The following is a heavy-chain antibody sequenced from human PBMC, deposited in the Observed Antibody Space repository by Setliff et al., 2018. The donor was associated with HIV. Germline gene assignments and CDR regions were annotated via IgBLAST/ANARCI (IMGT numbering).Heavy chain of an antibody. CDR3: ARDATRGGDMDV. V-gene: IGHV3-7*01. CDR1: GFIFSGYW. J-gene: IGHJ6*03. CDR2: IKQGGSEK. Sequence: GGSLRLSCTASGFIFSGYWMSWVRQAPGKGLEWVANIKQGGSEKYYVDSVRGRFTISRDNAKNSLYLQMNSLRAEDTAVYYCARDATRGGDMDVWAKGTTVTVSS. D-gene: IGHD2-15*01.